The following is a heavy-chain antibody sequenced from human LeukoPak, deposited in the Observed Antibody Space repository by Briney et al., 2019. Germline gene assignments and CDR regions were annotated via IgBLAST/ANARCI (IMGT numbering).Heavy chain of an antibody. D-gene: IGHD6-13*01. CDR1: GFTFSSYA. CDR3: TKGAGYSSNWNFDY. CDR2: ISGRGDST. J-gene: IGHJ4*02. V-gene: IGHV3-23*01. Sequence: GGSLRLSCAASGFTFSSYAMSWVRQAPGKGLEWISTISGRGDSTYYADSVKGRFTISRDNSKNTLYLQMNSLRLEDTAGYYCTKGAGYSSNWNFDYWGQGTLVTVSS.